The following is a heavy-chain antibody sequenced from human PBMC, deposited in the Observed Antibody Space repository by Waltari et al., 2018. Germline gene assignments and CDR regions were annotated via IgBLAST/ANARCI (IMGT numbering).Heavy chain of an antibody. D-gene: IGHD3-22*01. CDR3: ARDRHYYEESYLGGRDSFDV. CDR1: AYSISSGYY. Sequence: QVQLLASAPGLVKPSETLSLSCGVAAYSISSGYYCGSLPQSPGNGLAWIGSISHSGATYPNPSLKSRVSLSLDTSGNHFSLRLTSVTAADSGVYYCARDRHYYEESYLGGRDSFDVWGQGTVVTVSS. J-gene: IGHJ3*01. V-gene: IGHV4-38-2*02. CDR2: ISHSGAT.